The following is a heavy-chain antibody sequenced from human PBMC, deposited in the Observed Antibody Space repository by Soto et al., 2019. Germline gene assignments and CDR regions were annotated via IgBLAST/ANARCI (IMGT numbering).Heavy chain of an antibody. D-gene: IGHD6-6*01. CDR3: ARDVGMASRPYLDY. CDR1: GYTFTTYY. J-gene: IGHJ4*02. CDR2: INPSGGST. V-gene: IGHV1-46*01. Sequence: GASVKVSCKASGYTFTTYYMYWVLQAPGQGLEWMGIINPSGGSTSFAQKFQGRVTMTRDTSASTVYMELISLTSEDTAVYYCARDVGMASRPYLDYWGQGTLVTVSS.